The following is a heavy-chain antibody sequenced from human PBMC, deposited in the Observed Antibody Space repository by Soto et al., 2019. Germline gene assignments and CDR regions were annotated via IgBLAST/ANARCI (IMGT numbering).Heavy chain of an antibody. Sequence: PGESLKISCMGSGYSFTSYWIGWVRQMPGEGLEWMGIIYPGDSDTRYSPSFQGQVTISADKSISTAYLQWSSLKASDTAMYYCARHSKCSSTSCYRGYYYYGMDVWGQGTTVTVSS. V-gene: IGHV5-51*01. CDR1: GYSFTSYW. CDR3: ARHSKCSSTSCYRGYYYYGMDV. J-gene: IGHJ6*02. CDR2: IYPGDSDT. D-gene: IGHD2-2*02.